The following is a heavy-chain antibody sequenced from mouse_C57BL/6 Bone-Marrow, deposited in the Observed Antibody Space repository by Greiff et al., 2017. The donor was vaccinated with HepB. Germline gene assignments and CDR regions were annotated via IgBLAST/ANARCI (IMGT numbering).Heavy chain of an antibody. CDR1: GYSITSDY. CDR2: ISYSGST. J-gene: IGHJ1*03. D-gene: IGHD1-1*01. Sequence: EVQLVESGPGLAKPSQTLSLTCSVTGYSITSDYWNWIRKFPGNKLEYMGYISYSGSTYYNPSLKSRISITRDTSKNQYYLQLNSVTTEDTATYYCARYYYGSSFSHWYFDVWGTGTTVTVSS. CDR3: ARYYYGSSFSHWYFDV. V-gene: IGHV3-8*01.